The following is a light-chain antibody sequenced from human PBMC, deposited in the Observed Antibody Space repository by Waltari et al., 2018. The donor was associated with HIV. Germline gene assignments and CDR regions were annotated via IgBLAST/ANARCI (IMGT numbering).Light chain of an antibody. CDR3: CSFAGRSSLN. CDR2: EVT. Sequence: QSALTQPASMSGSPGQSITISCTGTSSDVGSYNLVSWYQKHPGKAPKLMIYEVTKRPSGVSSRFSGSKSGNTASLTISGLQAEDEADYYCCSFAGRSSLNFGGGTKLTVL. CDR1: SSDVGSYNL. J-gene: IGLJ2*01. V-gene: IGLV2-23*02.